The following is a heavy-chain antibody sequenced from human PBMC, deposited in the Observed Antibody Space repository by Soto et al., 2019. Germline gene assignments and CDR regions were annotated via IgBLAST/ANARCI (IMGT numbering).Heavy chain of an antibody. J-gene: IGHJ4*02. D-gene: IGHD4-17*01. CDR1: GFTFSSYA. CDR3: AKDTGYGDSRYYFDY. CDR2: ISGSGGST. Sequence: GESLKISCAASGFTFSSYAMSWVRQAPGKGLEWVSAISGSGGSTYYADSVKGRFTISRDNSKNTLYLQMNSLRAEDTAVYYCAKDTGYGDSRYYFDYWGQGTLVTVSS. V-gene: IGHV3-23*01.